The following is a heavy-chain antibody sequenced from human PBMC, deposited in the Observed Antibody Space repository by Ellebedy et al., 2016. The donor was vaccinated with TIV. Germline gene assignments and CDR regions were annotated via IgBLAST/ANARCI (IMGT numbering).Heavy chain of an antibody. V-gene: IGHV3-53*01. D-gene: IGHD2-15*01. J-gene: IGHJ4*02. CDR2: IYSGGDT. Sequence: GESLKISCAASGFTFSNYWMTWVRQAPGKGLEWVSLIYSGGDTYYSDSVKGRFTLSRDNSKNTVYLQMNNLRVEDTAVYYCARDRHCIGGTCYSVWGQGTLVTVSS. CDR3: ARDRHCIGGTCYSV. CDR1: GFTFSNYW.